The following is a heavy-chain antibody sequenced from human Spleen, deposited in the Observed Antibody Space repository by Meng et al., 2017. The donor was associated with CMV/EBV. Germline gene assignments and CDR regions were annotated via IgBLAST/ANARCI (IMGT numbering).Heavy chain of an antibody. CDR3: ARDPRTTIFGVVIDYWFDS. CDR1: GFTMRSHA. Sequence: GESLKISCAASGFTMRSHAMSWVRQAPGKGLDWVSHISGDLDYTYYGDSVTGRFTISRDNSQNTLYLQINSLRVEDTGVYYCARDPRTTIFGVVIDYWFDSWGQGTLVTVSS. V-gene: IGHV3-23*01. D-gene: IGHD3-3*01. J-gene: IGHJ5*01. CDR2: ISGDLDYT.